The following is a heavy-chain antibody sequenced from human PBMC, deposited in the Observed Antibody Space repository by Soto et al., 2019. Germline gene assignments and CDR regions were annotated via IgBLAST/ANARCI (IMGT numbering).Heavy chain of an antibody. CDR2: INPGSGNT. J-gene: IGHJ4*02. Sequence: QVQLVQSGAEVKKPGGSVKISCKTSGYTFMTYALHWVRQAPGQRLERMGWINPGSGNTEYSQKLQGRVTITRDTSARTVFMHVANLTSEDTAVYYCARIRMLWYGELSHWGQGTLVTVSA. CDR3: ARIRMLWYGELSH. CDR1: GYTFMTYA. V-gene: IGHV1-3*01. D-gene: IGHD3-10*01.